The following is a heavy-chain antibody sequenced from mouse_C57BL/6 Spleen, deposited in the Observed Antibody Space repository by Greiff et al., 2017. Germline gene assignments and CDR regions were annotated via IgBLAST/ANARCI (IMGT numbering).Heavy chain of an antibody. J-gene: IGHJ1*03. CDR1: GFTFSNYW. V-gene: IGHV6-3*01. CDR3: TGSTTVVEWYFDV. CDR2: IRLKSDNYAT. D-gene: IGHD1-1*01. Sequence: EVQLQQSGGGLVQPGGSMKLSCVASGFTFSNYWMNWVRQSPEKGLEWVAQIRLKSDNYATHYAESVKGRFTISRDDSKSSVYLQMNNLRAEDTGIYYCTGSTTVVEWYFDVWGTGTTVTVSS.